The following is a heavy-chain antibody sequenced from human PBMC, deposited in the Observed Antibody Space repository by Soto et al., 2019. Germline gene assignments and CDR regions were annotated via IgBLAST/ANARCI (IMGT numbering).Heavy chain of an antibody. J-gene: IGHJ6*03. Sequence: ASVKVSCKASGFTFTSSAVQWVRQARGQRLEWIGWIVVGSGNTNYAQKFQERVTITRDMSTSTAYMELSSLRSEDTAVYYCAAGVRYCSSTSCYIGYYYYMDVWGKGTTVTVSS. D-gene: IGHD2-2*02. CDR1: GFTFTSSA. V-gene: IGHV1-58*01. CDR2: IVVGSGNT. CDR3: AAGVRYCSSTSCYIGYYYYMDV.